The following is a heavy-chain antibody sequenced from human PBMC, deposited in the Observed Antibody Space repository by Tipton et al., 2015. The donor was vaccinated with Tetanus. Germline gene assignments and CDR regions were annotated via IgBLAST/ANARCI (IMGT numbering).Heavy chain of an antibody. CDR2: ITPIFGTT. Sequence: QSGAEVKKPGSSVKVSCKASGGTFTNYALSWVRQAPGQGLEWVGGITPIFGTTNSAPKFQGRVTITADDSTNTAYLELSSLRSEGPAVYFCARAPTRISRAYDYWGQGAQIAVSS. V-gene: IGHV1-69*01. J-gene: IGHJ4*02. CDR1: GGTFTNYA. CDR3: ARAPTRISRAYDY. D-gene: IGHD2-21*01.